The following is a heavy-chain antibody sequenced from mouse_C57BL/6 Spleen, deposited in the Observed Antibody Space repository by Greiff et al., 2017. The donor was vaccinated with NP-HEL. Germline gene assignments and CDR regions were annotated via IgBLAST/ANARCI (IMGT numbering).Heavy chain of an antibody. J-gene: IGHJ3*01. CDR1: GYTFTSYD. CDR2: IYPRDGST. V-gene: IGHV1-85*01. CDR3: AKGGLRRDFAY. Sequence: VKLVESGPELVKPGASVKLSCKASGYTFTSYDINWVKQRPGQGLEWIGWIYPRDGSTKYNEKFKGKATLTVDTSSSTAYMELHSLTSEDSAVYFCAKGGLRRDFAYWGQGTLVTVSA. D-gene: IGHD2-4*01.